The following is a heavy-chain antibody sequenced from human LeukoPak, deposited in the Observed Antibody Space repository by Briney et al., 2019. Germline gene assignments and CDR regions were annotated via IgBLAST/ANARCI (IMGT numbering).Heavy chain of an antibody. CDR1: GVSITSYK. D-gene: IGHD3-9*01. CDR3: ATSYDNKIVPYDC. V-gene: IGHV4-4*09. J-gene: IGHJ4*02. Sequence: SETLSLTCTVSGVSITSYKWSWLRQSPGKGLEWIGFISTSGRTDYYPSLTRRVSMSVDTSKSQVSLRLSSVTAEDTAVYYCATSYDNKIVPYDCWGQGILVTVSS. CDR2: ISTSGRT.